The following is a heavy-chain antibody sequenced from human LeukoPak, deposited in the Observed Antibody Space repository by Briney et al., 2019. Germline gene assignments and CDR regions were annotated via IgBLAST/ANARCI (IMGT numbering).Heavy chain of an antibody. CDR2: IKSKTDGGTR. V-gene: IGHV3-15*01. Sequence: PGGSLRLSCAASGFSFSSSGINWVRQAPGKGLEWVGRIKSKTDGGTRDYAAPVKGRFTISRDDSKNTLYLQMNSLKTEDTAVYYCTTFDYAAFLIWGQGTMVTVSS. CDR3: TTFDYAAFLI. CDR1: GFSFSSSG. J-gene: IGHJ3*02. D-gene: IGHD4/OR15-4a*01.